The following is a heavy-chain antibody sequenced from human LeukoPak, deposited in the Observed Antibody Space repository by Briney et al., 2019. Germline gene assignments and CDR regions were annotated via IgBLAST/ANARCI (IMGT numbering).Heavy chain of an antibody. D-gene: IGHD5-18*01. CDR1: GYTLTELS. CDR2: FDPEDGET. CDR3: ATDLNSYGPCYMDV. Sequence: ASVKVSCKVSGYTLTELSMHWVRQAPGKGLEWMGGFDPEDGETIYAQKFQGRVTMTEDTSTDTAYMELSSLRSEDTAVYYCATDLNSYGPCYMDVWGKGTTVTISS. J-gene: IGHJ6*03. V-gene: IGHV1-24*01.